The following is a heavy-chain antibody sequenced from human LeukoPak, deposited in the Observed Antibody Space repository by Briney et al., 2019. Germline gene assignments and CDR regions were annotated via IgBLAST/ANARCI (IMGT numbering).Heavy chain of an antibody. CDR2: IYHSGST. CDR3: ARVGATKYFQH. Sequence: TLSLTCTVSGGSISSGDYYWSWIRQPPGKGLEWIGYIYHSGSTYYNPSLKSRVTISVDRSKNQFSLKLSSVTAADTAVYYCARVGATKYFQHWGQGTLVTVSS. D-gene: IGHD1-26*01. V-gene: IGHV4-30-2*01. CDR1: GGSISSGDYY. J-gene: IGHJ1*01.